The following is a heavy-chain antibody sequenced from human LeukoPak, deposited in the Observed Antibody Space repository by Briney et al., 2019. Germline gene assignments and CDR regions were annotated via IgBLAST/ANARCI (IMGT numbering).Heavy chain of an antibody. CDR3: ARGSVRHYDSSGYYGYYYGMDV. D-gene: IGHD3-22*01. J-gene: IGHJ6*02. CDR1: GGSISSYY. Sequence: SETLSLTCTVSGGSISSYYWSWIRRPPGKGLEWIGYIDDSGNTNYNPSLKSQVTISVDRSKNQFSLKLSFVTAADTAVYYCARGSVRHYDSSGYYGYYYGMDVWGQGTTVTVSS. V-gene: IGHV4-59*01. CDR2: IDDSGNT.